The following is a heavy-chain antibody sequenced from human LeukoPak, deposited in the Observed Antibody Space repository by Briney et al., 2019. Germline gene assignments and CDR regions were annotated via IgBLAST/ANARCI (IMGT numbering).Heavy chain of an antibody. CDR3: ARVLPERPGIDSFDM. CDR1: GFRLGSYS. V-gene: IGHV3-48*02. D-gene: IGHD1-1*01. CDR2: INSGSYTI. J-gene: IGHJ3*02. Sequence: PGGSLRLSCGASGFRLGSYSMDWVRQAPGKGLEWVSHINSGSYTIYYADSVKGRFTISRDNAGNSLYLQMNSLKDEDTAVYYCARVLPERPGIDSFDMWGQGTMVTVSS.